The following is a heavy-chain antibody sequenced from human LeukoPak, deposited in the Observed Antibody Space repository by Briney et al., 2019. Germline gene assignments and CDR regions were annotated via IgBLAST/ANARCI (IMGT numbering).Heavy chain of an antibody. Sequence: SETLSLTCTVSGGSISSYYWGWVRQPPGKGLEWIGTIYYSGNTYYNPSLKSRLTISVDTSKNQFSLNLSSVTAADTAVYYCARDSATYCSGGSCYRAKWFDPWGQGTLVTVSS. CDR1: GGSISSYY. CDR3: ARDSATYCSGGSCYRAKWFDP. CDR2: IYYSGNT. V-gene: IGHV4-39*07. D-gene: IGHD2-15*01. J-gene: IGHJ5*02.